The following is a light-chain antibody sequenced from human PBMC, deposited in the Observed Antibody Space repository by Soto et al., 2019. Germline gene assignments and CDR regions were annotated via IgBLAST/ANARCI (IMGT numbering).Light chain of an antibody. Sequence: DSVMTQSPDSLAVSLGERATINCKSSQSVLYSSNNKNSVAWYQQKPGQPPQLLIYWASTRESGVPDRFSGSESGTDFTLTISSLQAEDVAVYYCQQYYNTRWTFGQGTKVDIX. J-gene: IGKJ1*01. CDR2: WAS. CDR3: QQYYNTRWT. V-gene: IGKV4-1*01. CDR1: QSVLYSSNNKNS.